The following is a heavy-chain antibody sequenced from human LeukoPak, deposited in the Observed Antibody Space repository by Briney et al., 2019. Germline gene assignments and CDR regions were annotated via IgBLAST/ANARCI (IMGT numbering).Heavy chain of an antibody. CDR2: IGTAGDT. V-gene: IGHV3-13*04. J-gene: IGHJ5*02. CDR1: GFTFSSYD. D-gene: IGHD3-22*01. CDR3: ARAGDSSGSLDR. Sequence: GGSLRLSCAASGFTFSSYDMHWVRQATGKGLEWVSAIGTAGDTYYPGSVKGRFTISRENAKNSLYLQMNSLRAGDTAVYYCARAGDSSGSLDRWGQGTLVTVSS.